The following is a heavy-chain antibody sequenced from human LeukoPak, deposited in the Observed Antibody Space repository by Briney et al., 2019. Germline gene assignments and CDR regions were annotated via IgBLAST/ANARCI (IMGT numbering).Heavy chain of an antibody. CDR1: GYTFTSYG. Sequence: GASVKVSCKASGYTFTSYGISWVRQAPGQGLEWMGWISAYNGNTNYAQKLQGRVTMTTDTSTSTAYMELRSLRSDDTAVYYCARDLYDSSGNYYFDYWGQGTLVTVST. CDR3: ARDLYDSSGNYYFDY. D-gene: IGHD3-22*01. CDR2: ISAYNGNT. V-gene: IGHV1-18*01. J-gene: IGHJ4*02.